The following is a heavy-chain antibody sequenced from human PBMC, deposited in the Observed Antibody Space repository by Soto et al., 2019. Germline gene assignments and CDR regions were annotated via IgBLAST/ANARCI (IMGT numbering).Heavy chain of an antibody. CDR2: IIPIFGTA. J-gene: IGHJ6*02. CDR3: ASPVVTAIPIYYYYGMDV. CDR1: GGTFSSYA. D-gene: IGHD2-21*02. Sequence: QVQLVQSGAEVKKPGSSVKVSCKASGGTFSSYAISWVRQAPGQGLEWMGGIIPIFGTANYAQKFQGRVTITVDEATSTGYMELSSRRSEDTAVYYCASPVVTAIPIYYYYGMDVWGQGTTVTVSS. V-gene: IGHV1-69*01.